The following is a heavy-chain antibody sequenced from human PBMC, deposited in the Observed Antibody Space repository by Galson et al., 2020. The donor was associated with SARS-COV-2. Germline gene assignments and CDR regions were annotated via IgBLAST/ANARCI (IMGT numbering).Heavy chain of an antibody. J-gene: IGHJ6*02. CDR2: IYYLGST. D-gene: IGHD1-26*01. CDR3: ARDKWEGATGYYYYGMGV. CDR1: GGSVSSGSYY. Sequence: ASETLSLTCTVSGGSVSSGSYYWSWIRQPPGKGLEWIGYIYYLGSTNYNPSLKSRVTISVDTSKNQFSLKLSSVTAADTAVYYCARDKWEGATGYYYYGMGVWGQGTTVTVSS. V-gene: IGHV4-61*01.